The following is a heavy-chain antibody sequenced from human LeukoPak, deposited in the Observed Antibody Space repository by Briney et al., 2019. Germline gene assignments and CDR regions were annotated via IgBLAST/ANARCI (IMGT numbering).Heavy chain of an antibody. V-gene: IGHV3-23*01. CDR3: AKNGGRPTENYYMDV. J-gene: IGHJ6*03. Sequence: GGSLRLSCAASGFTFRSYAMTWVRQAPGKGLEWVSEISNIATINYADSVKGRFTMSRGNSKNTLYLQMNSLRAEDTAVYYCAKNGGRPTENYYMDVWGKGTTVTVSS. D-gene: IGHD4-17*01. CDR1: GFTFRSYA. CDR2: ISNIATI.